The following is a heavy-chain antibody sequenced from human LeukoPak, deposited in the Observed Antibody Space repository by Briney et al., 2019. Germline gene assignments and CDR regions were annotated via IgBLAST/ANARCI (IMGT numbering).Heavy chain of an antibody. D-gene: IGHD2-8*01. CDR3: AKVSGGYCTNGVCYIRWYYYGMDV. V-gene: IGHV3-23*01. J-gene: IGHJ6*02. CDR1: GFTFSSYA. Sequence: GGSLRLSCAASGFTFSSYAMSWVRQAPGKGLEWVSAISGSGGSTYYADSVKGRFTIPRDNSKNTLYLQMNSLRAEDTALYYCAKVSGGYCTNGVCYIRWYYYGMDVWGQGTTVTVSS. CDR2: ISGSGGST.